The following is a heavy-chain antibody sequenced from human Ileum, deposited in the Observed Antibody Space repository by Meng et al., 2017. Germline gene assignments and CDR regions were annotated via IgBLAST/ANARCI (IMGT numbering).Heavy chain of an antibody. CDR2: AST. J-gene: IGHJ4*02. D-gene: IGHD1-26*01. CDR3: ARDHMGSLDY. V-gene: IGHV4-61*08. Sequence: QVQLPEPGHGLVRPSETLSLICTVSGGSVSRAGYQWGWIRQPPGKGLEWIGYASTNYNPSLKSRVTISLDTSRNQFSLSLSSVTAADTAVYYCARDHMGSLDYWGQGILVTVSS. CDR1: GGSVSRAGYQ.